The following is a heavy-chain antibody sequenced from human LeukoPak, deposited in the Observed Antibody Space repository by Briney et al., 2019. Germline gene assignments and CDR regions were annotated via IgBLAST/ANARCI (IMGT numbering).Heavy chain of an antibody. CDR3: ARPYYDILTGYYYMDV. D-gene: IGHD3-9*01. J-gene: IGHJ6*03. V-gene: IGHV1-2*06. CDR1: GYTFTGYY. Sequence: GASVKVSCKASGYTFTGYYMHWVRQAPGPGLEWMGRINPNSGGTNYAQKFQGRVTMTRDTSISTAYMELSRLRSDDTAVYYCARPYYDILTGYYYMDVWGKGTTVTVSS. CDR2: INPNSGGT.